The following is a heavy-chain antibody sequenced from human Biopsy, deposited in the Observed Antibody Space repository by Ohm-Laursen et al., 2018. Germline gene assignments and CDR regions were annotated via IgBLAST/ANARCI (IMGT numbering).Heavy chain of an antibody. CDR1: GGPSSNYA. CDR2: IVPILGHL. J-gene: IGHJ4*02. V-gene: IGHV1-69*04. D-gene: IGHD3-3*01. Sequence: SSVKVSCKVSGGPSSNYAFSWVRQAPGQGLEWVGRIVPILGHLNYAQRFQGRVSITADKSTTYVYMELSRLTSRDTAVYYCAADADGYYTEFDYWGPGTLVTVSS. CDR3: AADADGYYTEFDY.